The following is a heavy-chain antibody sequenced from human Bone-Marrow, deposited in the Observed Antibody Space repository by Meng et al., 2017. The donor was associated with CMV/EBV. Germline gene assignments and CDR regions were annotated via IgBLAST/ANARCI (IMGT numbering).Heavy chain of an antibody. J-gene: IGHJ6*01. Sequence: GESLKISCAASGFSFSSHWLSWVRQVPGKGLEWVANIKEDGTLKYYVESVKGRFTISRDNAKSSLYLQMNSLRAEDTAVYFCAREYSSYYYYYYGMDVWGQGTTVTVSS. CDR3: AREYSSYYYYYYGMDV. V-gene: IGHV3-7*01. CDR2: IKEDGTLK. D-gene: IGHD6-6*01. CDR1: GFSFSSHW.